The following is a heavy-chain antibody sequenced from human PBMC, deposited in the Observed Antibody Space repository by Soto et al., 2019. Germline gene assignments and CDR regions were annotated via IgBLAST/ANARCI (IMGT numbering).Heavy chain of an antibody. D-gene: IGHD6-19*01. J-gene: IGHJ6*02. CDR1: GGSFSGYX. CDR2: INHSGXX. Sequence: QVQLQQWGAGLLKPSETLSLTCAVYGGSFSGYXXXXXXQXPGXGLEWIGEINHSGXXXXNPSLKSRVTISVDTSKNQFSLKLSSVTAADTAVYYCASIAVAGKGVYYYYGMDVWGQGTTVTVSS. V-gene: IGHV4-34*01. CDR3: ASIAVAGKGVYYYYGMDV.